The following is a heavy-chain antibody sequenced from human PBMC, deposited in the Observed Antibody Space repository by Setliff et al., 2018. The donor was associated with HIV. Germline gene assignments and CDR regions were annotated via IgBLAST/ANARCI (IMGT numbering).Heavy chain of an antibody. CDR1: GYPFARYG. J-gene: IGHJ4*02. D-gene: IGHD2-21*01. CDR2: ISGYDGDT. Sequence: GASVKVSCKASGYPFARYGISWVRQAPGQGLEWMGWISGYDGDTKYAEKFQGRVTMTADTTASTAYMELRNLQSDDTAVYYCARSPPGLLSSYYFDYWGRGTLVTVS. V-gene: IGHV1-18*01. CDR3: ARSPPGLLSSYYFDY.